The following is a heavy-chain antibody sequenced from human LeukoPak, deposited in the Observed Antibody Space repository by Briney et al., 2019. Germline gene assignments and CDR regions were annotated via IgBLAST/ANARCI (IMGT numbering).Heavy chain of an antibody. CDR2: IYYSGST. Sequence: SETLSLTCAVYGGSFSGYYWSWIRQPPGKGLEWIGSIYYSGSTYYNPSLKSRVTISVDTSKNQYSLKLNSVTAADTAVYYCARHLRYYYGSGSPYYMDVWGKGTTVTVSS. D-gene: IGHD3-10*01. CDR1: GGSFSGYY. CDR3: ARHLRYYYGSGSPYYMDV. V-gene: IGHV4-34*01. J-gene: IGHJ6*03.